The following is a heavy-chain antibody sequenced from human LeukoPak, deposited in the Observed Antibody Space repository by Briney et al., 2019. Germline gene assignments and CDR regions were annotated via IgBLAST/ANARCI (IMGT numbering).Heavy chain of an antibody. J-gene: IGHJ4*02. CDR2: ISYDGSNK. V-gene: IGHV3-30-3*01. CDR1: GFTFSSYA. CDR3: ARVRRDGYNYDY. Sequence: GGSLRLSCAASGFTFSSYAMHWVRQAPGKGLEWVAVISYDGSNKYYADSVKGRFTISRDNSKNTLYLQMNSLRAEDTAVYYCARVRRDGYNYDYWGQGTLVTVSS. D-gene: IGHD5-24*01.